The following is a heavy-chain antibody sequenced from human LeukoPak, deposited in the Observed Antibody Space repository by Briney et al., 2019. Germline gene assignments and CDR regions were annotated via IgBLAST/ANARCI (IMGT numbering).Heavy chain of an antibody. J-gene: IGHJ6*03. V-gene: IGHV3-21*01. Sequence: GGSLRLSCAASGFTFSSYSMNWVRQAPGKGLEWVSSISSSSSYIYYAASVKGRFTISRDNAKNSLYLQMNSLRAEDTAVYYCARRRAYYGSGSRYYYMDVWGKGTTVTISS. CDR3: ARRRAYYGSGSRYYYMDV. CDR1: GFTFSSYS. CDR2: ISSSSSYI. D-gene: IGHD3-10*01.